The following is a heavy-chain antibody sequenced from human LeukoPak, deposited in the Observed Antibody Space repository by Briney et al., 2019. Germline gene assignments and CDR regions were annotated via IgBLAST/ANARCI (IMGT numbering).Heavy chain of an antibody. D-gene: IGHD3-3*01. Sequence: GESLKISCKGSGYSFTSYWIGWVRQMPGKGLEWMGIIYPGDSDTRYSPSFQGQVTISADKSISTAYLQWSSLKASDTAMYYCARRGSQTYYDFWSGYYTGGHDTFDIWGQGTMVTVSS. V-gene: IGHV5-51*01. CDR3: ARRGSQTYYDFWSGYYTGGHDTFDI. CDR1: GYSFTSYW. J-gene: IGHJ3*02. CDR2: IYPGDSDT.